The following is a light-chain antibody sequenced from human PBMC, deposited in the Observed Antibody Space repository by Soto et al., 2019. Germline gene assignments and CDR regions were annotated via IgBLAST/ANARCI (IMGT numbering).Light chain of an antibody. J-gene: IGKJ4*01. Sequence: EIVLTQSPATLSLSPGERANLSCRASQSVNSYLAWYQQKPGQGPRLLIYDASNRATGSPARFSGSGSGTDVTLTISSLEPEDLAVYYCQQRSNWPPAFGGGTKVEIK. CDR1: QSVNSY. CDR3: QQRSNWPPA. V-gene: IGKV3-11*01. CDR2: DAS.